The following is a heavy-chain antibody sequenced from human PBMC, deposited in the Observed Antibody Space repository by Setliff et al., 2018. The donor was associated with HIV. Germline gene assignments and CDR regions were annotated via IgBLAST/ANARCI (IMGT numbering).Heavy chain of an antibody. CDR1: GFTFSSYS. Sequence: LRLSCTASGFTFSSYSMNWVRQAPGKGLEWVSSISSGSTFIYYADSMKGRFTISRDNARNSLYLQMNSLRAEDTAMYYCTRDLDLTGGEAFDIWGQGTMVTVSS. CDR2: ISSGSTFI. J-gene: IGHJ3*02. CDR3: TRDLDLTGGEAFDI. V-gene: IGHV3-21*01. D-gene: IGHD3-3*01.